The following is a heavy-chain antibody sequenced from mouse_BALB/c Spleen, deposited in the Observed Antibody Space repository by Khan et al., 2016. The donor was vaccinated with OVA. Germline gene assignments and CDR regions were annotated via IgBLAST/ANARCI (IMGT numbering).Heavy chain of an antibody. D-gene: IGHD1-1*02. V-gene: IGHV5-9*03. CDR2: ISSGGDNT. Sequence: EVELVESGGGLVMPGGSLKLSCAASGFTFSSYTMSWVRQTPEKRLEWVATISSGGDNTYYPDSVKGRFTISRDNAKNNLYLQMRSLRSEDTALYYCARSNYGAFAYWGQGTLVTVSA. CDR3: ARSNYGAFAY. CDR1: GFTFSSYT. J-gene: IGHJ3*01.